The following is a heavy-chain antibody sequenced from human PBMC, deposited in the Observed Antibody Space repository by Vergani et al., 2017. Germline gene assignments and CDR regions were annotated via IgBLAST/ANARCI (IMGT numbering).Heavy chain of an antibody. V-gene: IGHV1-46*02. CDR3: ARSIGYCAGATCRAYYFDH. J-gene: IGHJ5*02. CDR2: LNPTTGHT. Sequence: VQLVQSGAEVRKPGASVTVSCTASGYIFKNYYIHWLRQAPGQTFEWMGILNPTTGHTTSAQKFMGRVDMTRDPSTDTSTRTVQMTLSSLRSEDTAVYYCARSIGYCAGATCRAYYFDHWGQGTRVTVSS. CDR1: GYIFKNYY. D-gene: IGHD2-21*01.